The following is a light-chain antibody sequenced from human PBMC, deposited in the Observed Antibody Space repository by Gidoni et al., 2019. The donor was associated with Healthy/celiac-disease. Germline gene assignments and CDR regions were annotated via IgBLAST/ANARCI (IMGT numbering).Light chain of an antibody. CDR2: WAS. J-gene: IGKJ1*01. V-gene: IGKV4-1*01. CDR3: RQYYSTPRT. Sequence: DILMTQSPDSLAVSLGERATINCKSSQSVLYSSNNKNYLAWYQQKPGQPPKLLIYWASTRESGVPDRFSGSGSGTDFTLTISSLQAEDVAVYYCRQYYSTPRTFGQGTKVEIK. CDR1: QSVLYSSNNKNY.